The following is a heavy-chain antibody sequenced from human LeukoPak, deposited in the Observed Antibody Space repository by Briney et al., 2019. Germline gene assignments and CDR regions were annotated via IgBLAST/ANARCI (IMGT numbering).Heavy chain of an antibody. CDR2: ISYRGST. J-gene: IGHJ4*02. D-gene: IGHD3-22*01. Sequence: SETLSLTCTVYRGSISSNSYYWGWNRQPPGKGLEWIGNISYRGSTYYNPSLKSRVTISVDTSKNQFSLKLSSVTAADTAVYYCARRYDSSGYWGYYFDYWGQGTLVTVSS. CDR1: RGSISSNSYY. V-gene: IGHV4-39*01. CDR3: ARRYDSSGYWGYYFDY.